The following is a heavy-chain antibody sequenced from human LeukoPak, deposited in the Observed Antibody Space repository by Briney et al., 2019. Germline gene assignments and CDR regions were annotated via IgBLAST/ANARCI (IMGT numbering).Heavy chain of an antibody. CDR2: IKQDGSEK. Sequence: GGSLRLSCAASGFTFSSYWMSWVRQAPGKGLEWVANIKQDGSEKYYVDSVKGRFTISRDNAKNSLYLQMNSLRAEDTAVYYCARGSSGWVQNWFDPWGQGTLVTVSS. D-gene: IGHD6-19*01. CDR3: ARGSSGWVQNWFDP. CDR1: GFTFSSYW. J-gene: IGHJ5*02. V-gene: IGHV3-7*01.